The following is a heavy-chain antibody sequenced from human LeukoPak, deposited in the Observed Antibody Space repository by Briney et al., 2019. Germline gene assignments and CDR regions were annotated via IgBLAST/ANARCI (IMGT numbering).Heavy chain of an antibody. D-gene: IGHD2-2*01. CDR3: ARDQGSTRITWFDP. CDR2: IYTSGST. J-gene: IGHJ5*02. Sequence: PSETLSLTCTVSGGSISSYYWSWIRQPAGKGLEWIGRIYTSGSTNYNPSLKSRVTMSVDTSKNQFSLKLSSVTAADTAVYYCARDQGSTRITWFDPWGQGTLVTVSP. CDR1: GGSISSYY. V-gene: IGHV4-4*07.